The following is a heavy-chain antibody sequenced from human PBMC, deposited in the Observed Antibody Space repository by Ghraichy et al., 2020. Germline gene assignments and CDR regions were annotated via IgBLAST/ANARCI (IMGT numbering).Heavy chain of an antibody. V-gene: IGHV3-23*01. CDR2: ISGSGGST. CDR1: GFTFSSYA. J-gene: IGHJ4*02. CDR3: AKPSSHCSSTSCYVGGFDY. Sequence: LSLTCAASGFTFSSYALTWVRQAPGKGLEWVSSISGSGGSTYYADSVKGRFTISSDNSKNTLYLQMNSLRAEDTAVYYCAKPSSHCSSTSCYVGGFDYWGRGTLVTVSS. D-gene: IGHD2-2*01.